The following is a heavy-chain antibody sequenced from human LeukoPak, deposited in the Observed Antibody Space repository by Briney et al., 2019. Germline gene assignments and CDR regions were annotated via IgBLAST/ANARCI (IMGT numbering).Heavy chain of an antibody. V-gene: IGHV1-46*01. CDR3: ARDPLSGGYVY. Sequence: ASVKVSCNAARYTYTSYYMHWGRQSPRQRREWMGIINPSGGSTSYAQKFQGRVTMTRDMSTSTVYMELSSLRSEDTAVYYCARDPLSGGYVYWGQGTLVTVSS. J-gene: IGHJ4*02. D-gene: IGHD5-12*01. CDR1: RYTYTSYY. CDR2: INPSGGST.